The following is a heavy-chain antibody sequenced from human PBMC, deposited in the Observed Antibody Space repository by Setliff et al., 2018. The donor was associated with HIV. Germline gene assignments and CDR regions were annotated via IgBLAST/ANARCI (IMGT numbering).Heavy chain of an antibody. V-gene: IGHV3-33*06. D-gene: IGHD1-7*01. J-gene: IGHJ4*02. CDR2: IWYDGSNR. Sequence: GSLRLSCVTSGFSFNNYGMHWVRQAPGKGLEWVAVIWYDGSNRYYADFVKGRVTIARDNPKNTLYLQMNSLRAEDTAVYYCVKDMTGTPSYFFDYWGQGTLVTVSS. CDR3: VKDMTGTPSYFFDY. CDR1: GFSFNNYG.